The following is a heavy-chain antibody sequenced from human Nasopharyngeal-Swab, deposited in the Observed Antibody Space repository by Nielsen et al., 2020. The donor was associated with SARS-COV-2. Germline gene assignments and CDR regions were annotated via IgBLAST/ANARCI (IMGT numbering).Heavy chain of an antibody. CDR2: INPSGGST. J-gene: IGHJ6*03. CDR1: GYTFTSYY. Sequence: ASVKVSCKASGYTFTSYYMHWVRQASGQGLEWMGIINPSGGSTTYAQRFQGRVTMTRDTSTSTVYMELSSLRSEDTAVYYCARVPRFGDSYYYMDVWGKGTTVTVSS. CDR3: ARVPRFGDSYYYMDV. V-gene: IGHV1-46*01. D-gene: IGHD3-10*01.